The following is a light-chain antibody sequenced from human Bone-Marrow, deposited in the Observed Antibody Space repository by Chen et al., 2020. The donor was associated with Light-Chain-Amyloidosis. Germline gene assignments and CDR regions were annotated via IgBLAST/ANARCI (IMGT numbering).Light chain of an antibody. CDR1: QSVLYSSNNKNY. CDR3: QKDDSTPRT. J-gene: IGKJ2*01. V-gene: IGKV4-1*01. Sequence: DIVMTQSPDSLAVFLGERATINCKSSQSVLYSSNNKNYLAWYQQKPGQPPKLLIYWASTRESGVRDRCRGSWSGTELNLTSSSLQAEDVAVYYSQKDDSTPRTFGQETKLEIK. CDR2: WAS.